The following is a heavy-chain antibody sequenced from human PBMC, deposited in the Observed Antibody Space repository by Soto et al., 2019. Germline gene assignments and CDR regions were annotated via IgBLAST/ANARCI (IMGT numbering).Heavy chain of an antibody. CDR2: ISGSGT. CDR1: GFTFNKYA. D-gene: IGHD6-13*01. Sequence: GGSLRLSCVASGFTFNKYAMTWVRQAPGKGLEWVSIISGSGTYYADSVEGRFTISRDNSKNTLYLQMDSLRAEDTAVYYCVLGISALNWGQGTLVTVSS. CDR3: VLGISALN. J-gene: IGHJ4*02. V-gene: IGHV3-23*01.